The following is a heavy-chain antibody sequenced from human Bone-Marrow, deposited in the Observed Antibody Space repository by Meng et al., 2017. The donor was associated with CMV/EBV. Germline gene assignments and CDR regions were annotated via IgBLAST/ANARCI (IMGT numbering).Heavy chain of an antibody. V-gene: IGHV4-34*01. J-gene: IGHJ4*02. CDR2: INHSGST. Sequence: SETLSLTCAVYGVSFSGYYWSWIRQPPGKGLEWIGEINHSGSTNYNPSLKSRLTISVDTSKNQFSLKLSSVTAADTAVYYCAILYDFWSGYYRRSDYWGQGTLVTVSS. CDR3: AILYDFWSGYYRRSDY. D-gene: IGHD3-3*01. CDR1: GVSFSGYY.